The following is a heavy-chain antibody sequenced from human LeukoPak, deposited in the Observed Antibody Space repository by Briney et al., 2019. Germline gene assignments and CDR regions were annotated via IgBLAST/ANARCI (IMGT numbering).Heavy chain of an antibody. CDR1: GFMFSSNW. CDR2: INSAGST. CDR3: ANDQNTVATAPFDY. Sequence: GGSLRLSCAASGFMFSSNWMSWVRQAPVKGLEWVSAINSAGSTYYGDSVRGRFTISRDNSKNVLYLQMNSLRAEDTALYYCANDQNTVATAPFDYWGQGTLVTVSS. J-gene: IGHJ4*02. D-gene: IGHD4-17*01. V-gene: IGHV3-23*01.